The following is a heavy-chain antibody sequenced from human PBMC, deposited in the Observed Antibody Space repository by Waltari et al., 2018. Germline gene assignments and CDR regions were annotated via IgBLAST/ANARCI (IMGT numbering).Heavy chain of an antibody. CDR1: GFTFDDYA. V-gene: IGHV4-38-2*01. CDR2: IYHSGST. D-gene: IGHD3-3*01. J-gene: IGHJ5*02. CDR3: ARVSYYDFWSGYSSWFDP. Sequence: VQLVESGGGLVQPGRSLRLSCAASGFTFDDYAMHWVRQAPGKGLECIGSIYHSGSTYYNPSLKSRVTISVDTSKNQFSLKLSSVTAADTAVYYCARVSYYDFWSGYSSWFDPWGQGTLVTVSS.